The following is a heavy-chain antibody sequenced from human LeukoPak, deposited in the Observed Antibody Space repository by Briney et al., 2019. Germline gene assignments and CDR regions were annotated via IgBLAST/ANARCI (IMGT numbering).Heavy chain of an antibody. V-gene: IGHV4-39*01. CDR1: SGSITSSSYY. CDR2: FYYSGNT. D-gene: IGHD3-3*01. CDR3: ARSGRGFWSGTSSGIDY. J-gene: IGHJ4*02. Sequence: SETLSLTCTVSSGSITSSSYYWGWIRQPPGKGLEWIGSFYYSGNTYYNPSLKSRVTISVDTSKNQFSLKLSSVTAADTAVYYCARSGRGFWSGTSSGIDYWGQGTLVTVSS.